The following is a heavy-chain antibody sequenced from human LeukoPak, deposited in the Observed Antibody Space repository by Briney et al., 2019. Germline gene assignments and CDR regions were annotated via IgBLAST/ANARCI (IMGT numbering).Heavy chain of an antibody. J-gene: IGHJ3*01. Sequence: GGSLILSCAASGFSFNTYTMNWVRQAPGRGLEWVASISSTGSYIYYADSVRGRFTISRDNAENSLYLQMNNLRAEDTAVFYCASPYSTSWNDAYDVWGQGTMVTVSS. CDR1: GFSFNTYT. CDR3: ASPYSTSWNDAYDV. D-gene: IGHD6-13*01. CDR2: ISSTGSYI. V-gene: IGHV3-21*01.